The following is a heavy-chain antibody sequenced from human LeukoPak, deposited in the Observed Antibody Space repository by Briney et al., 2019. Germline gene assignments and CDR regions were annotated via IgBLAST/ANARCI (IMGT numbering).Heavy chain of an antibody. Sequence: GGSLRLSCVVSGFPFTNNPMNWVRQAPGKGLEWVANIKQDGSEKYYVDSVKGRFTISRDNAKNSLYLQMNSLRAEDTAVYYCARGLFGVLYDYWGQGTLVTVSS. V-gene: IGHV3-7*01. D-gene: IGHD3-3*01. CDR3: ARGLFGVLYDY. CDR1: GFPFTNNP. J-gene: IGHJ4*02. CDR2: IKQDGSEK.